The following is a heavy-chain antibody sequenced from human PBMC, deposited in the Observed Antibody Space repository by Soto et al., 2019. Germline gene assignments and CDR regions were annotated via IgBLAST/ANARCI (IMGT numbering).Heavy chain of an antibody. V-gene: IGHV1-69*12. CDR1: GGTFSNYA. D-gene: IGHD6-19*01. J-gene: IGHJ6*02. CDR3: ARVEAVAGLYSSRGLDV. CDR2: IVPIFGTT. Sequence: QVQLVQSGAEVKKPGSSVKVSCKVSGGTFSNYAIDWVRLAPGHGLEWMGGIVPIFGTTYYTQKFQGRATINADDSTTTAYLEMSSLRSEDTAIYYCARVEAVAGLYSSRGLDVWGQGTEVTVSS.